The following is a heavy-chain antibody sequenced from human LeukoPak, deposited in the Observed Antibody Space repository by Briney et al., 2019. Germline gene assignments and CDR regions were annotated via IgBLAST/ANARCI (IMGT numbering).Heavy chain of an antibody. CDR2: ISSSGSTI. J-gene: IGHJ5*02. V-gene: IGHV3-11*01. Sequence: GGSLRLSCAAPGFTFSDYYMSWIRQAPGKGLEGVSYISSSGSTIYYADSVKGRFTISRDNAKNSLYLQMNSLRAEDTAVYYCARDAKRGAFNWFDPWGQGTLVTVSS. CDR3: ARDAKRGAFNWFDP. CDR1: GFTFSDYY.